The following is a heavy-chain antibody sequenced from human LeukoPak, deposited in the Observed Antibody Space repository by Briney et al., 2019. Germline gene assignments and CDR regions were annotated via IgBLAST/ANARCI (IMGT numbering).Heavy chain of an antibody. J-gene: IGHJ4*02. CDR2: IKQDGSEK. CDR1: GFTFSSYW. V-gene: IGHV3-7*01. D-gene: IGHD5-24*01. Sequence: PGGSLRLSCAASGFTFSSYWMSWVRQAPGKGLEWVASIKQDGSEKYYVDSVKGRFTISRDNAKNSLYLQMNSLRAEDTALYYWSRAHDDGLFDLDYWGTRILVS. CDR3: SRAHDDGLFDLDY.